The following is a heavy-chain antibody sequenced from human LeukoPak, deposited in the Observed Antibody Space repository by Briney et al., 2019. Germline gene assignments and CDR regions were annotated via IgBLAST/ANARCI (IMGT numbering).Heavy chain of an antibody. Sequence: GGSLRLSCTASGFTFGDYAMSWFRQAPGKGLEWVGFIRSEAYGGATEYAGSVKGRFTISSADSKSIAYLQMNSLKTEDTAVYYCTNFRGSYGWPDAFDIWGQGTMVTVSS. V-gene: IGHV3-49*03. D-gene: IGHD3-16*02. CDR3: TNFRGSYGWPDAFDI. J-gene: IGHJ3*02. CDR1: GFTFGDYA. CDR2: IRSEAYGGAT.